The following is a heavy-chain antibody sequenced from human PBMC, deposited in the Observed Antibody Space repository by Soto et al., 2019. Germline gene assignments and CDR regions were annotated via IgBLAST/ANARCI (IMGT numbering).Heavy chain of an antibody. J-gene: IGHJ4*02. Sequence: PGGSLRLSCAASGFTFSNYHMHWVRQAPGKGLEWLAVISYDGNNKYYADSVKGRFTIARDNSKNTLYLQMNSLRTEDTAVYYCARDDYGVPDWGQGTLVTVSS. V-gene: IGHV3-30-3*01. CDR2: ISYDGNNK. CDR3: ARDDYGVPD. D-gene: IGHD4-17*01. CDR1: GFTFSNYH.